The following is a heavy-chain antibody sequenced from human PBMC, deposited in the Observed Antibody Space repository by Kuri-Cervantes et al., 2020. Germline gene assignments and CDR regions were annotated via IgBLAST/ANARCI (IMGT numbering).Heavy chain of an antibody. CDR2: LSGSGGST. V-gene: IGHV3-23*01. Sequence: GGSLRLSCAASGFTFSSYAMSWVRQAPGKGLEWVSTLSGSGGSTFYADSVKGRFTISRDISKNTLYLQMNSLRAEDTAVYYCARDNYYDSSGYYYYYGMDVWGQGTTVTVSS. J-gene: IGHJ6*02. D-gene: IGHD3-22*01. CDR3: ARDNYYDSSGYYYYYGMDV. CDR1: GFTFSSYA.